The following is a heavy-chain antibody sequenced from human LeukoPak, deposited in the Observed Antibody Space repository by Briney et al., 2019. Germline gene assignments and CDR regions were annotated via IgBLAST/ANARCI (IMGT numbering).Heavy chain of an antibody. Sequence: GGSLRLSCAASGFTFSSYAMSWVRQAPGKGLEWASAISGSGGSTYYADSVKGRFTISRDNSKNTLYLQMNSLRAEDTAVYYCAKLVDYYDSSGYHPAFDIWGQGTMVTVSS. J-gene: IGHJ3*02. CDR3: AKLVDYYDSSGYHPAFDI. D-gene: IGHD3-22*01. CDR1: GFTFSSYA. CDR2: ISGSGGST. V-gene: IGHV3-23*01.